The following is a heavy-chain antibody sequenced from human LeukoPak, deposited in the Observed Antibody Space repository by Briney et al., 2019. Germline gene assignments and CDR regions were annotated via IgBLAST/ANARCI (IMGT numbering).Heavy chain of an antibody. CDR1: GYTFTGYY. CDR2: INPNSGGT. J-gene: IGHJ4*02. V-gene: IGHV1-2*02. Sequence: ASVKVSCKASGYTFTGYYMHWVRQAPGQGLEWMGWINPNSGGTYYAQKFQGRVTMTSDTSISSAYMELSRLRSDDRAVYYCARLPGGGSYYFSADHDYWGQGTLVTVSS. D-gene: IGHD1-26*01. CDR3: ARLPGGGSYYFSADHDY.